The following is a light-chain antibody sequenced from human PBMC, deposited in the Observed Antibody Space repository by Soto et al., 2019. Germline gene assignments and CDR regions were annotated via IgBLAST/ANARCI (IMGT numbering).Light chain of an antibody. CDR2: DAS. CDR3: QQRSDWPLT. Sequence: EIVLTQSPATLTLSPGERATLSCRASQSVSKYLAWYQQKPGQAPRLLIYDASNRATGIPARFSGSGSGTDFILTISSLEPEDFAVYYCQQRSDWPLTFGGGTKVEIK. V-gene: IGKV3-11*01. CDR1: QSVSKY. J-gene: IGKJ4*01.